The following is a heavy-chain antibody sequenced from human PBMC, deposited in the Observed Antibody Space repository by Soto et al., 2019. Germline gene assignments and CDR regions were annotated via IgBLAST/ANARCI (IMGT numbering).Heavy chain of an antibody. V-gene: IGHV4-39*01. J-gene: IGHJ4*02. D-gene: IGHD2-2*01. CDR2: IYYSGST. Sequence: QLQLQESGPGLVKPSETLSLTCTVSGGSISSSSYYWGWIRQPPGKGLEWIGSIYYSGSTYYNPSLKSRVTISVDTSKNQFSLKLSSVTAADTAVYYCARLTSDIVLVPAATTFDYWGQGTLVTVSS. CDR1: GGSISSSSYY. CDR3: ARLTSDIVLVPAATTFDY.